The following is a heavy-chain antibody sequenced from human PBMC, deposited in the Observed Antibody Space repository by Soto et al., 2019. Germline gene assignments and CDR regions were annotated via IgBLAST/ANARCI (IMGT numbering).Heavy chain of an antibody. V-gene: IGHV1-18*04. D-gene: IGHD6-19*01. Sequence: ASVKVSCKASGYTFTSYGISWVRQAPGQGLEWMGWISAYNGNTNYAQKLQGRVTMTTDTSTSTAYMELRSLRSDDTAVYYCARAPDSSGWTGYFQHWGQGTLVTVSS. CDR1: GYTFTSYG. CDR3: ARAPDSSGWTGYFQH. J-gene: IGHJ1*01. CDR2: ISAYNGNT.